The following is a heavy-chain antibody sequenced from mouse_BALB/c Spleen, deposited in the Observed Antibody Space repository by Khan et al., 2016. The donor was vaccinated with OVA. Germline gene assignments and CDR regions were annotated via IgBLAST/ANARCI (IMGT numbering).Heavy chain of an antibody. V-gene: IGHV1-4*01. Sequence: QVRLQQSGAELARPGASVKMSCKASGYTFTTYTIHWVKQGPGQGLEWIGYIIPTNDYANYNQKFKDRATLTADKSSSTAYMQLSSLTSEDSALYYYAREGAYYRSDGWFAYWGQGTLVTVSA. CDR3: AREGAYYRSDGWFAY. CDR1: GYTFTTYT. CDR2: IIPTNDYA. J-gene: IGHJ3*01. D-gene: IGHD2-14*01.